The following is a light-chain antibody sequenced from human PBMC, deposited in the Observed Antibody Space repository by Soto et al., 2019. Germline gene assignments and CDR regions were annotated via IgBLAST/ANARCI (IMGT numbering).Light chain of an antibody. CDR2: DVS. V-gene: IGLV2-14*01. CDR3: SSYTSSSTL. Sequence: QSVLTQPASVSGSPGQSITISCTGTSSDVGGYNYVSWYQQHPGKAPKLMIYDVSNRPSGVSNRFSGSKSGNTASLTISGLQAEDEAHYYCSSYTSSSTLFGGGTKATVL. CDR1: SSDVGGYNY. J-gene: IGLJ3*02.